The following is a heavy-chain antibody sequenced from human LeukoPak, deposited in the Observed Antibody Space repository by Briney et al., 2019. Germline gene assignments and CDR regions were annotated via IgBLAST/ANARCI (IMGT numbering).Heavy chain of an antibody. CDR1: GGTFSSYA. CDR2: IIPIFGTA. CDR3: ARVVRGNPFDY. J-gene: IGHJ4*02. D-gene: IGHD1-1*01. V-gene: IGHV1-69*05. Sequence: ASVKVSCKASGGTFSSYAISWVRQAPGQGLEWMGGIIPIFGTANYAQKLQGRVTMTTDTSTSTVYMELRSLRSDDTAVYYCARVVRGNPFDYWGQGTLVIVSS.